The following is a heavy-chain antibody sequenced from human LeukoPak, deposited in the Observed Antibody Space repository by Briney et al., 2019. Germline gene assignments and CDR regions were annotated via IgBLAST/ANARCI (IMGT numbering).Heavy chain of an antibody. Sequence: SETLSLTCTVSGGSISSYFWGWIRQPAREGLEWIWGIYASGNTNYNPSLKSRLTMSIDTSKNQFSLRLSSVTAADTAVYYCAREDPLVAARGLDYWGQGTLVTVSS. J-gene: IGHJ4*02. CDR1: GGSISSYF. CDR3: AREDPLVAARGLDY. CDR2: IYASGNT. D-gene: IGHD2-15*01. V-gene: IGHV4-4*07.